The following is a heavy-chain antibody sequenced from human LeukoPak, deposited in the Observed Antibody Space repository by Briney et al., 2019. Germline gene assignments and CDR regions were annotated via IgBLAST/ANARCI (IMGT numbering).Heavy chain of an antibody. D-gene: IGHD2-15*01. J-gene: IGHJ4*02. CDR2: ISNNGGYT. Sequence: GGSLRLSCAASGFTFSSHLMHWVRQAPGKGLEWVSAISNNGGYTYYADSVQGRFTISRDSSKSTLCLQMNSLRAEDTAVYYCAKQLGYCSDGSCYFPYWGQGTLVTVSS. CDR1: GFTFSSHL. CDR3: AKQLGYCSDGSCYFPY. V-gene: IGHV3-23*01.